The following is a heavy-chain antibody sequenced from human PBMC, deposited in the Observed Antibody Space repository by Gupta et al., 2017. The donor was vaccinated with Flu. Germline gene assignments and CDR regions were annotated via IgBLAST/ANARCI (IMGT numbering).Heavy chain of an antibody. Sequence: EVQLVESGGALVQPGGSLRLSCAASGFIVSSNYMTWVRQAPGKGLEWVAFMYSGGGTPYADSVKGRFTISRDKSKNTLYLQKNSLRPEDTAVYYCAINYGGHSGSFDSWGQGTLVIVSS. CDR3: AINYGGHSGSFDS. V-gene: IGHV3-66*02. J-gene: IGHJ4*02. CDR2: MYSGGGT. D-gene: IGHD2-21*02. CDR1: GFIVSSNY.